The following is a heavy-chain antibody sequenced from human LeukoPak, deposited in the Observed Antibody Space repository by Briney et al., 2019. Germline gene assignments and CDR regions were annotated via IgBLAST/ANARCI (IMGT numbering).Heavy chain of an antibody. CDR2: ISWNSGSI. Sequence: GGSLRLSCAASGFTFDDYAMHWVRQAPGKGLEWVSGISWNSGSIVYADSVKGRFTISRDNAKNSLYLQMNSLRAEDTAVYYCAKDLVRDDRPLNYYYDSSGYYYGLDYWGQGTLVTVSS. V-gene: IGHV3-9*01. CDR1: GFTFDDYA. J-gene: IGHJ4*02. CDR3: AKDLVRDDRPLNYYYDSSGYYYGLDY. D-gene: IGHD3-22*01.